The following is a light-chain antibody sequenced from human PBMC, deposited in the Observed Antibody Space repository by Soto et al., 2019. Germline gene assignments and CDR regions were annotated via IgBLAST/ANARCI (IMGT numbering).Light chain of an antibody. CDR3: QQYNNWPPIT. V-gene: IGKV3-15*01. Sequence: EVVMTQSPAILSVAPGERASLSCRASQSVGTNLAWYQQKPGQPLRLLIYHASSRVTGVPARFSGSGSGTEFTLTISSLQSEDFAVYHCQQYNNWPPITFGQGTRLEIK. CDR2: HAS. CDR1: QSVGTN. J-gene: IGKJ5*01.